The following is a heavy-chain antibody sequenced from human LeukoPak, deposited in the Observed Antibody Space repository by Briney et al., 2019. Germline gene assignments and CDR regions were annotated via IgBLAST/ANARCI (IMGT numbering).Heavy chain of an antibody. J-gene: IGHJ5*02. V-gene: IGHV4-59*01. D-gene: IGHD1-26*01. CDR2: IYYTGST. CDR3: ARGGNYWPQWWFDP. CDR1: GGSISAYY. Sequence: SGTLSLTCTVSGGSISAYYWSWIRQPPGKGLEWIGYIYYTGSTSYNPSLKSRVTMSLDASKNQFSLELNSVTPADTAVYYCARGGNYWPQWWFDPWGRGTLVSVSS.